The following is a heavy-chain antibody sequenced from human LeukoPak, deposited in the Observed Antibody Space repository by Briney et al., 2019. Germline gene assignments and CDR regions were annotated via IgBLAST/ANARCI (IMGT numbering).Heavy chain of an antibody. J-gene: IGHJ4*01. V-gene: IGHV4-59*08. D-gene: IGHD6-25*01. Sequence: WVGNIDYSGSTSYNPSLKSRVTISPDTSKNQISLKLSSVTAADTAVYYCARRYISGSLYFD. CDR3: ARRYISGSLYFD. CDR2: IDYSGST.